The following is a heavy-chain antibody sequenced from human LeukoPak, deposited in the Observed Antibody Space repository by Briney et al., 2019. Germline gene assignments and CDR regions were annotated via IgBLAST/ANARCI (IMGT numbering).Heavy chain of an antibody. D-gene: IGHD3-3*01. CDR3: ARGGSPDFWSGYLSLYYMDV. CDR2: ISAYNGYT. Sequence: ASVKVSCKASGYTFTNYYITWVRQAPGQGLEWMGWISAYNGYTNYAQKLQGRVTMTTDTSTSTAYMELRSLRSDDTAVYYCARGGSPDFWSGYLSLYYMDVWGKGTTVTVSS. J-gene: IGHJ6*03. V-gene: IGHV1-18*01. CDR1: GYTFTNYY.